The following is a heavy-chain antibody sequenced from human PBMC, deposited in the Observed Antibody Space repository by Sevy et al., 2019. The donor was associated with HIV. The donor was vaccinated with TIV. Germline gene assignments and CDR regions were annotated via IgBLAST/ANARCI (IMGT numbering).Heavy chain of an antibody. CDR3: SGSGWYGDYYYYGMDV. V-gene: IGHV3-30-3*01. CDR2: ISYDGSNK. Sequence: GGSLRLSCAASGFTFSSYAMHWVRQAPGKGLEWVAVISYDGSNKYYADSMKGRFTISRDNSKNTLYLQMNSLRAEDTAVYYCSGSGWYGDYYYYGMDVWGQGTTVTVSS. D-gene: IGHD6-19*01. J-gene: IGHJ6*02. CDR1: GFTFSSYA.